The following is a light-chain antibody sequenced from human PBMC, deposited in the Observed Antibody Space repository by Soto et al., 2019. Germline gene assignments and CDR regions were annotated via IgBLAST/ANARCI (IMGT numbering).Light chain of an antibody. CDR2: DAS. CDR3: QQYSTYPWT. J-gene: IGKJ1*01. Sequence: DIQLTQSPSTLSASVGDRVSLTCRASQSISTWLAWYKQKPGKAPKLLSFDASSLESRVSSRFRGRGSGTQFTLTISSLQPDDFATYYCQQYSTYPWTFGQGTKVDIK. V-gene: IGKV1-5*01. CDR1: QSISTW.